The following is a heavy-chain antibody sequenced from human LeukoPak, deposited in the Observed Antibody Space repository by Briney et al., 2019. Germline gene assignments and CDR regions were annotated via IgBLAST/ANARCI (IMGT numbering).Heavy chain of an antibody. D-gene: IGHD3-3*01. J-gene: IGHJ5*02. Sequence: GGSLRLSCAASGFTFSSYEMNWGREAPGEGLGWVSYISSSGGSTIYYADSVKGRFTISRDNAKNSMYLHMSSLRAEDTAVYYCARGVGFDPWGQGTLVTVSS. CDR2: ISSSGGSTI. V-gene: IGHV3-48*03. CDR1: GFTFSSYE. CDR3: ARGVGFDP.